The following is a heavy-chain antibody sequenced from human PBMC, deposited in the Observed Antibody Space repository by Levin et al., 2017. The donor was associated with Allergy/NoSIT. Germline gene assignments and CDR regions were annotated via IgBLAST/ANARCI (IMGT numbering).Heavy chain of an antibody. J-gene: IGHJ4*02. CDR1: GYTLTELS. Sequence: ASVKVSCKVSGYTLTELSMHWVRQAPGKGLEWMGGFDPEDGETIYAQKFQGRVTMTEDTSTDTAYMELSSLRSEDTAVYYCATDGARRRWLQFGYFDYWGQGTLVTVSS. CDR3: ATDGARRRWLQFGYFDY. D-gene: IGHD5-24*01. V-gene: IGHV1-24*01. CDR2: FDPEDGET.